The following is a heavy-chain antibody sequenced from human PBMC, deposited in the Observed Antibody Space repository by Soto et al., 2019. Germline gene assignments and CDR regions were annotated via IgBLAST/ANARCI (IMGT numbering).Heavy chain of an antibody. D-gene: IGHD2-15*01. V-gene: IGHV4-30-4*01. J-gene: IGHJ5*02. Sequence: QVQLQESGPGLVKPSQTLSLTCTVSGGSISSGDYYWSWIRQSPGKGLEWIGYIYYTGSTYYNPSLKSRVTISVDTSKNQFSLKLNPGTAADTAGLYWGRGVGYCSGGWRYSRDWVDPWGQGTLVTVSS. CDR3: GRGVGYCSGGWRYSRDWVDP. CDR2: IYYTGST. CDR1: GGSISSGDYY.